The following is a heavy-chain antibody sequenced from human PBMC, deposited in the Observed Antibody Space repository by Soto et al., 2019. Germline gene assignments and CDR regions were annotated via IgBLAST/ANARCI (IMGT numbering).Heavy chain of an antibody. J-gene: IGHJ5*02. V-gene: IGHV3-73*01. D-gene: IGHD3-10*01. CDR1: GFTFSGSA. CDR2: IRSKANSYAT. Sequence: GGSLRLSCAASGFTFSGSAMHWVRQASGKGLEWVGRIRSKANSYATAYAASVKGRFTISRDDSKNTAYLQMNSLRAEDTAVYYCAKAARITMVRGVTNNWFDPWGQGTLVTVSS. CDR3: AKAARITMVRGVTNNWFDP.